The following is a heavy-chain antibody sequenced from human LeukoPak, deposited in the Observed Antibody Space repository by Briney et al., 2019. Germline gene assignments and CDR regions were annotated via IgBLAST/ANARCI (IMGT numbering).Heavy chain of an antibody. CDR3: ARELGEAGANAFDI. J-gene: IGHJ3*02. Sequence: GASVKVSCKASGYTFTGYYIHWVRQAPGQGLEWMGWINPNSGGTNYAQKFQGRVTMTRDTSISTAYMELSRLRSDDTAVYYCARELGEAGANAFDIWGQGTMVTVSS. CDR2: INPNSGGT. D-gene: IGHD1-26*01. V-gene: IGHV1-2*02. CDR1: GYTFTGYY.